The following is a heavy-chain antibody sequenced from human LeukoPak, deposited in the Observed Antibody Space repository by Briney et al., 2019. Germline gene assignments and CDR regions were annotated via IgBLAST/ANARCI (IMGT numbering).Heavy chain of an antibody. V-gene: IGHV1-8*03. CDR3: ARGRDYDFWSGYAKTYDY. CDR2: MNPNSGNT. CDR1: GYTFTSYD. J-gene: IGHJ4*02. D-gene: IGHD3-3*01. Sequence: ASVKVSCKASGYTFTSYDTNWVRQATGQGLEWMGWMNPNSGNTGYAQKFQGRVTITRNTSISTAYMELSSLRSEDTAVYYCARGRDYDFWSGYAKTYDYWGQGTLVTVSS.